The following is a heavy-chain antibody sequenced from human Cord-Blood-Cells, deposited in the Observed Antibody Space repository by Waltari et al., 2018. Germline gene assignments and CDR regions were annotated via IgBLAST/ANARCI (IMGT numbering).Heavy chain of an antibody. Sequence: EVQLVESGGGLVKPGGSLRLSCAASGFTFSNAWMSWVRQAPGKGLEWVGRIKSKNDVGTTDYAAPGKGRFTISRDDSKNTLYLQMNSLKTEDTAVYYCTTDRIAAADAFDIWGQGTMVTVSS. V-gene: IGHV3-15*01. J-gene: IGHJ3*02. CDR1: GFTFSNAW. CDR2: IKSKNDVGTT. D-gene: IGHD6-13*01. CDR3: TTDRIAAADAFDI.